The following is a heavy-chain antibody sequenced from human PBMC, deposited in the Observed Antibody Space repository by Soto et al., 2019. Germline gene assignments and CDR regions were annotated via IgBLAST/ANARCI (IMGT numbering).Heavy chain of an antibody. CDR3: ARGYDSSLLCFDY. Sequence: GASVKVSCKASGGTFSSYAISWVRQAPGQGLEWMGGIIPIFGTANYAQKFQGRVTITADESTSTAYMELSSLRSGDTAVYYCARGYDSSLLCFDYWGQRTLVTVSS. J-gene: IGHJ4*02. CDR1: GGTFSSYA. V-gene: IGHV1-69*13. CDR2: IIPIFGTA. D-gene: IGHD3-22*01.